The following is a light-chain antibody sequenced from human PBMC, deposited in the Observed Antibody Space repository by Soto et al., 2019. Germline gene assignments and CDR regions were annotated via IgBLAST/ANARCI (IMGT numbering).Light chain of an antibody. CDR3: QLYGNSPPSWT. V-gene: IGKV3-20*01. CDR1: QSVSGRY. Sequence: EIVLTQSPGTLSLSPGERATLSCRASQSVSGRYAAWYQQKPGQAPRLLIYGVSSRATGIPDRFSGSGSGTDFSLTISRLEPEDSAVYYCQLYGNSPPSWTFGQGTKVEIK. CDR2: GVS. J-gene: IGKJ1*01.